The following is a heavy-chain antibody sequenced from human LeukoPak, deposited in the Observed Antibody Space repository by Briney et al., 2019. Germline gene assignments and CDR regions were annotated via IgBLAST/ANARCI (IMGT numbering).Heavy chain of an antibody. CDR1: GFTFSSYA. CDR3: AKGYGSGSFPSDY. V-gene: IGHV3-23*01. D-gene: IGHD3-10*01. CDR2: ISGSGGST. Sequence: GRSLRLSCAASGFTFSSYAMSWVRQAPGKGLEWVSAISGSGGSTYYADSVKGRFTISRDNSKNTLYLQMNSLRAEDTAVYYCAKGYGSGSFPSDYWGQGTLVTVSS. J-gene: IGHJ4*02.